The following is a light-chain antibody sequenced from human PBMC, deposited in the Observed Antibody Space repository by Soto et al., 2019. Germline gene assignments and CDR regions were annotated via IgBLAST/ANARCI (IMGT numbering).Light chain of an antibody. CDR3: QQYGSSPELT. V-gene: IGKV3-20*01. CDR1: QSISSSN. CDR2: GAS. J-gene: IGKJ4*01. Sequence: EIVLTQSPDTLSLSPGDTATLSCRASQSISSSNLAWYQHKPGQAPRLLSYGASRRASGIPDRFSGSGSGTDFTLTISRLEYEDFAVVYCQQYGSSPELTFGGGT.